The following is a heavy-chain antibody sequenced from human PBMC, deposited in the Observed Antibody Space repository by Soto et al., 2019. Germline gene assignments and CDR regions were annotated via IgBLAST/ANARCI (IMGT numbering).Heavy chain of an antibody. D-gene: IGHD2-8*02. CDR3: ARDKITGLFDY. CDR2: INHSGST. CDR1: GGSFSGYY. V-gene: IGHV4-34*01. Sequence: ETLSLTCAVYGGSFSGYYWTWIRQPPGTGLEWIGEINHSGSTNYNPSLKSRVTISVDTSKDQFSLKLTSVTAADTAVYYCARDKITGLFDYWGQGTLVT. J-gene: IGHJ4*02.